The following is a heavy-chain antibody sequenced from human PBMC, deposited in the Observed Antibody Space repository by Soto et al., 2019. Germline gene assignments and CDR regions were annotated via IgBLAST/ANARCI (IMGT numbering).Heavy chain of an antibody. D-gene: IGHD6-19*01. Sequence: PGGSLRLSCATSGFTFSNYAMSWVRQAPGKGLEWVSTIGASGGPTYYADSVKGRFTISRDNSKSTVYVQMNSLSAEDTAVYYCVKRLESGWYNFDSWGQGTPVTVSS. V-gene: IGHV3-23*01. CDR3: VKRLESGWYNFDS. J-gene: IGHJ4*02. CDR1: GFTFSNYA. CDR2: IGASGGPT.